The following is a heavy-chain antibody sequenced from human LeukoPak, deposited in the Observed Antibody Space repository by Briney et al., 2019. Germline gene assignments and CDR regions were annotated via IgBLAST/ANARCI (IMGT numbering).Heavy chain of an antibody. Sequence: GRSLRLSCAASGFTFSSYAMHWVRQAPGKGLEWVAVISYDGSNKYYADSVKGRFTISRDNSKNTLYLQMNSLRAEDTAVYYCARVGDSGYYYSDHYFDYWGQGTLVTVSS. CDR2: ISYDGSNK. V-gene: IGHV3-30-3*01. J-gene: IGHJ4*02. CDR1: GFTFSSYA. CDR3: ARVGDSGYYYSDHYFDY. D-gene: IGHD3-22*01.